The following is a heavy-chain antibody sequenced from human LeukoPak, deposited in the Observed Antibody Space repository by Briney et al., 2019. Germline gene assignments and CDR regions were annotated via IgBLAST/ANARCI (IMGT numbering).Heavy chain of an antibody. V-gene: IGHV1-69*02. D-gene: IGHD2-15*01. Sequence: SVKVSCKASGYTFTGYYMHWVRQAPGQGLEWMGRIIPILGIANYAQKFQGRVTITADKSTSTAYMELSSLRSEDTAVYYCARSQSNIQNEDCSGGSCYSSSSVYYYYGMDVWGQGTTVTVSS. CDR3: ARSQSNIQNEDCSGGSCYSSSSVYYYYGMDV. CDR1: GYTFTGYY. CDR2: IIPILGIA. J-gene: IGHJ6*02.